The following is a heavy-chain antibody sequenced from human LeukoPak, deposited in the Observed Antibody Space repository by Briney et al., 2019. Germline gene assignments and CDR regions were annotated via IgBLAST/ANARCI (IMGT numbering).Heavy chain of an antibody. CDR1: GFTFYYFD. V-gene: IGHV3-23*01. J-gene: IGHJ4*02. CDR3: AKHLGPRKTFDS. CDR2: IGGSVTST. Sequence: GGSLRLSCAASGFTFYYFDMSWVRQAPGKGLEWVSSIGGSVTSTYYADSVKGRFTISRDNSKNTLYLLMNSLRAEDTAIYYCAKHLGPRKTFDSWGQGTLVTVSS.